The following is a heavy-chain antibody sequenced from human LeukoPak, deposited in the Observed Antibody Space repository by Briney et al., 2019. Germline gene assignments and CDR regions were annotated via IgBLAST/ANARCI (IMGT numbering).Heavy chain of an antibody. CDR1: GDSISSSSYF. CDR3: ASTYGGRYYYMDV. V-gene: IGHV4-39*01. D-gene: IGHD3-16*01. Sequence: SETLSLTCTVSGDSISSSSYFWGWIRQPPGKGLEWIGSIYYSGSTYYNPSLKSRVTISVDTSKNQFSLRLTSVTAADTAVYYCASTYGGRYYYMDVWGKGTTVTISS. CDR2: IYYSGST. J-gene: IGHJ6*03.